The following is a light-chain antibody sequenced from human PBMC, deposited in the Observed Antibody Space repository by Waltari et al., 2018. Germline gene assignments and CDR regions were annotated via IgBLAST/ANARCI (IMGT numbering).Light chain of an antibody. CDR1: SSDVGSYNL. CDR3: YSYAGGTTVV. CDR2: EGN. Sequence: QSALTQPASVSGSPGQSITISCTGTSSDVGSYNLVSWYQQHPGKAPKLMSYEGNKRPSVVSKVFSGSKSGNTASLTTSGLQAEDEADYFCYSYAGGTTVVFGTGTKVTVL. V-gene: IGLV2-23*01. J-gene: IGLJ1*01.